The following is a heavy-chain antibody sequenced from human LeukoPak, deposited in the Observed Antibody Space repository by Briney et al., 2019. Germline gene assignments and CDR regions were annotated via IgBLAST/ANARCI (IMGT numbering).Heavy chain of an antibody. CDR2: IYYSGST. D-gene: IGHD1-26*01. V-gene: IGHV4-59*01. CDR1: GGSISSYY. Sequence: SETPSLTCTVSGGSISSYYWSWIRQPPGKGLEWIGYIYYSGSTNYNPSLKSRVTISVDTSKNQFSLKLSSVTAADTAVYYCARVVRSYYYFDYWGQGTLVTVSS. CDR3: ARVVRSYYYFDY. J-gene: IGHJ4*02.